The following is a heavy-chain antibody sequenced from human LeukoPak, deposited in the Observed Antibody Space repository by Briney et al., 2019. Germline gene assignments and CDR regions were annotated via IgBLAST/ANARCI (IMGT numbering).Heavy chain of an antibody. J-gene: IGHJ6*03. Sequence: SVKVSCKASGGTFSSYAISWVRQAPGQGLEWMGGIIPIFGTANYAQKFQGRVTMTRDMSTSTVYMELNSLRSEDTAVYYCALAGPYYYYYMDVWGKGTTVTVSS. CDR2: IIPIFGTA. V-gene: IGHV1-69*05. CDR1: GGTFSSYA. CDR3: ALAGPYYYYYMDV.